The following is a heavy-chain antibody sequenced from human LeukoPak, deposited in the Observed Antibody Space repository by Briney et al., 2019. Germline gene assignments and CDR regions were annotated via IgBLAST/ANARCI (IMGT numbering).Heavy chain of an antibody. CDR1: GITFSSSS. D-gene: IGHD1-7*01. CDR2: ISSSSSYI. CDR3: ARDRGRNWNYLSWVYFYMYV. J-gene: IGHJ6*03. V-gene: IGHV3-21*01. Sequence: GSLRLSCAASGITFSSSSMNGVRQAAGEGLEWVSSISSSSSYIYYADSVKGRFTISGDNAKNSLYLQINSLRAEDTAVYCCARDRGRNWNYLSWVYFYMYVWGRGTTVTVSS.